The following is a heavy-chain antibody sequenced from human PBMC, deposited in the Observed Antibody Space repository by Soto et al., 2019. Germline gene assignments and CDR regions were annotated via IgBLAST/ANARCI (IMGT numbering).Heavy chain of an antibody. CDR3: ASHMTTVTPGLPKI. J-gene: IGHJ3*02. CDR1: GGSISSGGYY. Sequence: QVQLQESGPGLVQPSQTLSLTCTVSGGSISSGGYYWSWIRQHPGKGLEWIGYIYYSGSTYYNPSLKCRVTLAVDTAKNQFSLELSSVTAADTAVYYCASHMTTVTPGLPKIWGQGTMVTVSS. D-gene: IGHD4-4*01. V-gene: IGHV4-31*03. CDR2: IYYSGST.